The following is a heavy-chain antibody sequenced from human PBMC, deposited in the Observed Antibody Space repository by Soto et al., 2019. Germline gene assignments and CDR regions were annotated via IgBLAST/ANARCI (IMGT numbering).Heavy chain of an antibody. Sequence: QVHLVQSGVEVKKPGALVKVSCKASGFTFSSHGFSWVRQAPGQGLEWLGWIISYNGERNFAQKLQGRVTMTTNTSTSTASRELRGLRSDDTAVYYCPRSGQYYVLTGYVSFYYGMDVWGQGTMVTVSS. CDR1: GFTFSSHG. CDR3: PRSGQYYVLTGYVSFYYGMDV. D-gene: IGHD3-9*01. J-gene: IGHJ6*02. V-gene: IGHV1-18*01. CDR2: IISYNGER.